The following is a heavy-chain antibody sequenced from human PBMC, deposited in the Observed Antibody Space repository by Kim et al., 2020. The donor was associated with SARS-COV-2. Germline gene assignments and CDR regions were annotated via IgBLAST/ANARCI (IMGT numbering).Heavy chain of an antibody. J-gene: IGHJ6*02. CDR2: T. V-gene: IGHV5-51*01. D-gene: IGHD2-2*01. CDR3: ARHQPVGGMDV. Sequence: TGYSPSFQGQVTISADKSISTAYLQWSSLKASDTAMYYCARHQPVGGMDVWGQGTTVTVSS.